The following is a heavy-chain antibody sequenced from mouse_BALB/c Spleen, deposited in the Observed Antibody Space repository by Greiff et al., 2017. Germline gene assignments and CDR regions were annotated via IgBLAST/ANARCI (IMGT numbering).Heavy chain of an antibody. Sequence: EVKLVESGGGLVKPGGSLKLSCAASGLTFSSYAMSWVRQTPEKRLEWVASISSGGSTYYPDSVKGRFTISRDNARNILYLQMSSLRSEDTAMYYCARDRMITTGYAMDYWGQGTSVTVSS. CDR3: ARDRMITTGYAMDY. J-gene: IGHJ4*01. V-gene: IGHV5-6-5*01. D-gene: IGHD2-4*01. CDR2: ISSGGST. CDR1: GLTFSSYA.